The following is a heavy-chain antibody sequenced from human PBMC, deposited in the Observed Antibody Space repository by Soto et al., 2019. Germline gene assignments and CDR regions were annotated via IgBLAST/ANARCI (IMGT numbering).Heavy chain of an antibody. CDR1: GGTFSSYA. CDR2: IIPIFGTA. Sequence: ASVKVSCKASGGTFSSYAISWLRQSPGQGLEWMGGIIPIFGTANYAQKFQGRVTITADKSTSTAYMELSSLRSEDTAVYYCARSGDYYDSSGQSWFDPWGQGTLVTVSS. CDR3: ARSGDYYDSSGQSWFDP. V-gene: IGHV1-69*06. J-gene: IGHJ5*02. D-gene: IGHD3-22*01.